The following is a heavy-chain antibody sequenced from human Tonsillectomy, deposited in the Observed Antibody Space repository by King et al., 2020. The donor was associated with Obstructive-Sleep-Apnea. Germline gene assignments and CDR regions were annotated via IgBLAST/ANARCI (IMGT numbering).Heavy chain of an antibody. J-gene: IGHJ4*02. Sequence: VQLQQWGAGLLKASETLSLTCAVYGGSFSGYYWSWIRQPPEKGLEWIGEINHSGSTNYNPSLKRRVTISVDTSKNQFSLKLSSVTAADTAVDYCAREENCGGDCYPNYFDYWGQGTLVTVSS. CDR3: AREENCGGDCYPNYFDY. CDR1: GGSFSGYY. V-gene: IGHV4-34*01. CDR2: INHSGST. D-gene: IGHD2-21*02.